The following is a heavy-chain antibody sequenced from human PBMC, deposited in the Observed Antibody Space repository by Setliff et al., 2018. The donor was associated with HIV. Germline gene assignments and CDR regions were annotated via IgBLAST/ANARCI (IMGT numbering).Heavy chain of an antibody. Sequence: ASVKVSCKASGGTFSSYAISWVRQAPGQGLEWMGWINAGNGKIKYAQNLQGRVTMTTDTSTSTADMELRSLRSDDTAMYYCARERPYCSGGSCYGLNYFDCWGQGTLVTVSS. J-gene: IGHJ4*02. CDR2: INAGNGKI. CDR1: GGTFSSYA. V-gene: IGHV1-18*01. CDR3: ARERPYCSGGSCYGLNYFDC. D-gene: IGHD2-15*01.